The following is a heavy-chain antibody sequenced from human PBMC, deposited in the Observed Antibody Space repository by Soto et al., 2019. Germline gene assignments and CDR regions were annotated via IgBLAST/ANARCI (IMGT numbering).Heavy chain of an antibody. CDR1: GFTFSNAW. D-gene: IGHD3-3*01. V-gene: IGHV3-15*01. Sequence: PGGSLRLSCAASGFTFSNAWMSWVRQAPGKGLEWVGRIKSKTDGGTTDYAAPVKGRFTISRDDSKNTLYLQMNSLKTEDTAVYYCTTGSHDFWSGYYTRYYYYYLDVWGKGTTVTVP. J-gene: IGHJ6*03. CDR3: TTGSHDFWSGYYTRYYYYYLDV. CDR2: IKSKTDGGTT.